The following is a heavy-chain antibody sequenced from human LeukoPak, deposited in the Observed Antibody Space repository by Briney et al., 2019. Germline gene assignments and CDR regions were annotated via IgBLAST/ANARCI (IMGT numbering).Heavy chain of an antibody. CDR1: GVSISSYY. V-gene: IGHV4-59*01. D-gene: IGHD1-26*01. J-gene: IGHJ3*02. CDR2: IYYSGST. Sequence: SETLSLTCTVSGVSISSYYWSWIRQPPGKGLEWIGYIYYSGSTNYNPSLKSRVTISVDTSKNEFSLKLSSVTAADTAVYYCATTTSGDDAFDIWGQGTMVTVSS. CDR3: ATTTSGDDAFDI.